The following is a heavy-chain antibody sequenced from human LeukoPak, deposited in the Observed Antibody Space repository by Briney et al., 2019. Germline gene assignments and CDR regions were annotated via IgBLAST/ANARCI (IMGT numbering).Heavy chain of an antibody. CDR3: ARVNLYSYAYFDY. V-gene: IGHV3-30*03. CDR1: GFTFSSYG. CDR2: ISYDGRNK. Sequence: PGRSLRLSCAASGFTFSSYGMHWARQAPGKGLEWVAVISYDGRNKYYADSMKGRFTISRDNSKNSVYLQMNSLRAEDTAVYYCARVNLYSYAYFDYWGQGTLVTVSS. D-gene: IGHD5-18*01. J-gene: IGHJ4*02.